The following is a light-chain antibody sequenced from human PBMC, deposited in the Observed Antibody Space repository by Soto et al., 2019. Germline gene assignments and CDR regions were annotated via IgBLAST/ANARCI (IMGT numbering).Light chain of an antibody. CDR1: SSDVGGYNY. CDR3: SSHTSSNSLGV. Sequence: QSALTQPASVSGSPGQSITISCTGTSSDVGGYNYVSWYQHHPGKAPKLMIFEVSNRPSGVSNRFSGSKSGNRASLTISGLRAEDEADYYCSSHTSSNSLGVFGTGTKVTVL. J-gene: IGLJ1*01. CDR2: EVS. V-gene: IGLV2-14*01.